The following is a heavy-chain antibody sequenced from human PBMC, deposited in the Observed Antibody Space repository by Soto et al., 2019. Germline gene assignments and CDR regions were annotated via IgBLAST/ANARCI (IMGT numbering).Heavy chain of an antibody. CDR3: AITLGYCSSTSCDDY. Sequence: LVTVSCKASGGTFRSYTSTWVRKNPGQGLEWMGRIIPILGIANYAQKFQGRVTITADKSTSTAYMELSSLRSEDTAVYYCAITLGYCSSTSCDDYWGQGTLVTVSS. V-gene: IGHV1-69*02. J-gene: IGHJ4*02. CDR2: IIPILGIA. D-gene: IGHD2-2*01. CDR1: GGTFRSYT.